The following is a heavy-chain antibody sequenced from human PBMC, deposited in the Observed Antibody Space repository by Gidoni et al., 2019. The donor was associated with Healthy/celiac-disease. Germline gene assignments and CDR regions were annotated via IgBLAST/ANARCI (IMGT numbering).Heavy chain of an antibody. CDR2: ISAYNGNT. D-gene: IGHD6-13*01. J-gene: IGHJ5*02. CDR3: ARDPRVEQQLVQNWFDP. Sequence: QVQLVQSGAEVKKPGASVKVSCKASGYTFTSYGISWVRQAPGQGLEWMGWISAYNGNTNYAQKLQGRVTMTTDTSTSTAYMELRSLRSDDTAVYYCARDPRVEQQLVQNWFDPWGQGTLVTVSS. CDR1: GYTFTSYG. V-gene: IGHV1-18*01.